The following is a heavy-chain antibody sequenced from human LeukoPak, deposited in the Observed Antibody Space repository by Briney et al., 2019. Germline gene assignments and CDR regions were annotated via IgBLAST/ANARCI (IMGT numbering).Heavy chain of an antibody. CDR2: IYPGDSDA. J-gene: IGHJ5*02. CDR3: ARQITFGGVEFAP. CDR1: GYSFTTYW. V-gene: IGHV5-51*01. D-gene: IGHD3-16*01. Sequence: GESLKISCKGSGYSFTTYWIGWVRQMPGKGLEWMGIIYPGDSDARYGPSFQGQVTISVDKSTNPAYLQWSSLKASDTAMYYCARQITFGGVEFAPWGQGTLVTVSS.